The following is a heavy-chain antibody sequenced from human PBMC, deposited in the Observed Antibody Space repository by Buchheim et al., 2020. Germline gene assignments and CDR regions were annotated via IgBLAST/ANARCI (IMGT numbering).Heavy chain of an antibody. D-gene: IGHD1-14*01. CDR3: ARGPGTTLLYHYHGMDV. V-gene: IGHV4-30-4*01. J-gene: IGHJ6*02. CDR2: IYYSGST. CDR1: GGSISSGDYY. Sequence: QVQLQESGPGLVKPSQTLSLTCTVSGGSISSGDYYWSWIRQPPGKGLKWIAYIYYSGSTYYNPSLKSRVTISVDTSKNPFSLKLSSVTAADTAVYYCARGPGTTLLYHYHGMDVWGQGTT.